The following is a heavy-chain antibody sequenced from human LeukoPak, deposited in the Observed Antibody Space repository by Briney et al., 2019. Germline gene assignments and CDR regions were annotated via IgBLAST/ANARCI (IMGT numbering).Heavy chain of an antibody. Sequence: GGSLRLSCAASGFTFSSYAMSWVRQAPGKGLEWVSSICGSNNSSYYADSVKGRFTVSRDNSKNTLYLQMSSLRAEETAVYHCAKGGSGSCYSWIDYWGQGSLVTVSS. CDR3: AKGGSGSCYSWIDY. CDR2: ICGSNNSS. D-gene: IGHD2-15*01. J-gene: IGHJ4*02. CDR1: GFTFSSYA. V-gene: IGHV3-23*01.